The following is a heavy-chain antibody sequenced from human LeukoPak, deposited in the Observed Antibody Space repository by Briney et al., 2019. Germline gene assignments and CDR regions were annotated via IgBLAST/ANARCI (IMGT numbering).Heavy chain of an antibody. D-gene: IGHD2-15*01. V-gene: IGHV1-18*04. CDR2: ISAYNGNT. J-gene: IGHJ4*02. Sequence: ASVKVSCKASGYTFTGYYMHWVRQAPGQGLEWMGWISAYNGNTNYAQKLQGRVTMTTDTSTSTAYMELRSLRSDDTAVYYCARNFEDIVVVVAAHTFDYWGQGTLVTVSS. CDR3: ARNFEDIVVVVAAHTFDY. CDR1: GYTFTGYY.